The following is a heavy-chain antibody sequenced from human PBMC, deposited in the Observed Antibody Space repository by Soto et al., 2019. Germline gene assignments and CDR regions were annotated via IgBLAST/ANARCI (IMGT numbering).Heavy chain of an antibody. J-gene: IGHJ6*03. CDR2: IYYSGST. CDR1: GGSISSYY. Sequence: SETLSLTCTVSGGSISSYYWSWIRQPPGKGLEWIGYIYYSGSTNYNPSLKSRVTISVDTSKNQFSLKLSSVTAADTAVYYCASGPIAALSYYYYYMDVWGKGTTVTVSS. D-gene: IGHD6-6*01. V-gene: IGHV4-59*01. CDR3: ASGPIAALSYYYYYMDV.